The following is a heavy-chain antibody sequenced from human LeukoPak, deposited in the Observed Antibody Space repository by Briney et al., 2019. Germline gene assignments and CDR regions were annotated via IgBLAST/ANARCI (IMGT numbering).Heavy chain of an antibody. CDR3: ARARDGYNSRGNWFDP. J-gene: IGHJ5*02. CDR1: GGSISSGGYY. D-gene: IGHD5-24*01. Sequence: SETLSLTCTVSGGSISSGGYYWSWIRQPPGKGLEWIGYIYHSGSTYYNPSLKSRVTISVDRSKNQFSLKLSSVTAADTAVYYCARARDGYNSRGNWFDPWGQGTLVTVSS. V-gene: IGHV4-30-2*01. CDR2: IYHSGST.